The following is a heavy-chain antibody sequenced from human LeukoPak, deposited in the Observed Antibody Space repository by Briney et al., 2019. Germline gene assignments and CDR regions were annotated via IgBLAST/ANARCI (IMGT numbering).Heavy chain of an antibody. CDR3: AREGAAAFDI. Sequence: GRPLRLSCAASGFTFSSYGMHWVRQAPGKGLEWVAVIWYDGSNKYYADSVKGRFTISRDNSKNTLYLQMNSLRAEDTAVYYCAREGAAAFDIWGQGTMVTVSS. CDR2: IWYDGSNK. D-gene: IGHD6-25*01. V-gene: IGHV3-33*01. J-gene: IGHJ3*02. CDR1: GFTFSSYG.